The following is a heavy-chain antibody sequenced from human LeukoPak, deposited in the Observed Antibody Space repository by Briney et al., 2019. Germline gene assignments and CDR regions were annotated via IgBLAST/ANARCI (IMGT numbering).Heavy chain of an antibody. Sequence: PSETLSLTCTVSGGSISSYCWSWIRQPPGKGLEWIGYIYYSGSTNYNPSLKSRVTISVDTSKNQFSLKLSSVTAADTAVYYCASPGGYDFWPHPYALDIWGQGTMVTVSS. V-gene: IGHV4-59*08. CDR3: ASPGGYDFWPHPYALDI. CDR1: GGSISSYC. D-gene: IGHD3-3*01. J-gene: IGHJ3*02. CDR2: IYYSGST.